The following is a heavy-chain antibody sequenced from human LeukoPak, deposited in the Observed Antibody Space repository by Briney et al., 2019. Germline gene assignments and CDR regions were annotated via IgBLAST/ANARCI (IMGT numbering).Heavy chain of an antibody. D-gene: IGHD3-22*01. J-gene: IGHJ3*02. V-gene: IGHV3-30*02. CDR3: ARDNHYCDSSGSLYDAFDI. CDR2: IKCDGSEK. CDR1: GFILSNYG. Sequence: GGSLRLSCAASGFILSNYGMHWVRQTPGMGLEWVTFIKCDGSEKDYADSVKGRFTISRDNYKSTLYLQMNSLRAEDTALYHCARDNHYCDSSGSLYDAFDIWGQGTMVTVSS.